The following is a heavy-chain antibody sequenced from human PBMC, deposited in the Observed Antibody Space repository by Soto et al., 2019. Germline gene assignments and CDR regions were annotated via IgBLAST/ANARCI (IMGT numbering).Heavy chain of an antibody. CDR1: GGSFSGYY. V-gene: IGHV4-34*01. D-gene: IGHD3-10*01. CDR3: AITPGSVWWFDP. Sequence: PSETLSLTCAVYGGSFSGYYWSWIRQPPGKGLEWIGEINHSGSTNYNPSLKSRVTISVDTSKNQFSLKLSSVTAADTAVYYCAITPGSVWWFDPWGQGTLVTVSS. J-gene: IGHJ5*02. CDR2: INHSGST.